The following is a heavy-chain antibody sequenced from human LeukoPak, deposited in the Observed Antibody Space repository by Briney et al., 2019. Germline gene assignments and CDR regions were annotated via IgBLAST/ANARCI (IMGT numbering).Heavy chain of an antibody. V-gene: IGHV3-11*04. Sequence: PGGSLRLSCAASGFTFSDYYMSWIRRAPGKGLEWVSYISSSGSTIYYADSVKGRFTISRDNAKNSLYLQMNSLRAEDTAVYYCARDLSSGWLSTDYWGQGTLVTVSS. CDR3: ARDLSSGWLSTDY. J-gene: IGHJ4*02. CDR1: GFTFSDYY. CDR2: ISSSGSTI. D-gene: IGHD6-25*01.